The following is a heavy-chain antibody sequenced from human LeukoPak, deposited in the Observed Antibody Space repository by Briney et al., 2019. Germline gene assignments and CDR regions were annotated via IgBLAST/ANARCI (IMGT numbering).Heavy chain of an antibody. CDR1: GFTFSSYW. CDR3: ARDSSSSWYYFDY. D-gene: IGHD6-13*01. CDR2: IKQDGSEK. J-gene: IGHJ4*02. V-gene: IGHV3-7*03. Sequence: AGGSLRLSCAASGFTFSSYWMSWVRQAPGKGLEWVANIKQDGSEKYYVDSVRGRFTISRDNAKNSRYLQMNSLRAEDTAVYYCARDSSSSWYYFDYWGQGTLVTVSS.